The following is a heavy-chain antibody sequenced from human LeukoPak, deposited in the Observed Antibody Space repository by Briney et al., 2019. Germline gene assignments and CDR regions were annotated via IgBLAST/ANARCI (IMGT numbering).Heavy chain of an antibody. CDR3: GRVGCTGGNCKPYAYYATDV. J-gene: IGHJ6*02. V-gene: IGHV3-33*08. Sequence: PGGSLRLSCAASGFTFSSYAMHWVRQAPGKGLEWVAIIWYDGSDKYYADSVRGRFAISRDNSKNILYLQMNSLRAEDTAVYYCGRVGCTGGNCKPYAYYATDVWGQGTTVTVSS. CDR1: GFTFSSYA. D-gene: IGHD2-15*01. CDR2: IWYDGSDK.